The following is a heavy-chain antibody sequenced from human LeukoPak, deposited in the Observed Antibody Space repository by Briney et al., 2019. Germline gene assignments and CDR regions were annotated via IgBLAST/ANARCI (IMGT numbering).Heavy chain of an antibody. CDR2: MNPNSGNT. Sequence: AASVTVSCKASGYTFTSYDINWVRQATGQGLEWMGWMNPNSGNTGYAQKFQGRVTMTRNTSISTAYMELSSLRSEDTAVYYCARWLGDVYDYVWGSYRWESAFDIWGQGTMVTVSS. J-gene: IGHJ3*02. CDR3: ARWLGDVYDYVWGSYRWESAFDI. V-gene: IGHV1-8*01. D-gene: IGHD3-16*02. CDR1: GYTFTSYD.